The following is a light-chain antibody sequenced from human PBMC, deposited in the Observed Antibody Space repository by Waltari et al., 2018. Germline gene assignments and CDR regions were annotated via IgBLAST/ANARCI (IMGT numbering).Light chain of an antibody. J-gene: IGLJ2*01. V-gene: IGLV2-14*03. CDR2: DVN. Sequence: QSALSQPASVSGSPGQSITISCTGASRDVGGPDYVSWYQQHPGKAPKLIIRDVNNRPSGVSNRFSGSKSGNTASLTISGLQAEDEADYYCSSYSTSSSLILFGEGTKVTVL. CDR3: SSYSTSSSLIL. CDR1: SRDVGGPDY.